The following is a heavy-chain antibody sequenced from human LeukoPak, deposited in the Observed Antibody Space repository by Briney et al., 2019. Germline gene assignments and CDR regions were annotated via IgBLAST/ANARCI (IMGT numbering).Heavy chain of an antibody. D-gene: IGHD2-21*02. CDR3: ARGDGVFTY. CDR2: ISSSGGSK. V-gene: IGHV3-11*01. J-gene: IGHJ4*02. Sequence: GGSLRLSCAASGLTFSDNYFSWIRQAPGKGLEWLSYISSSGGSKNYADSVKGRFTISRDNAENSVFLQMNSLRADDTAVYYCARGDGVFTYWGQGTLVTVSS. CDR1: GLTFSDNY.